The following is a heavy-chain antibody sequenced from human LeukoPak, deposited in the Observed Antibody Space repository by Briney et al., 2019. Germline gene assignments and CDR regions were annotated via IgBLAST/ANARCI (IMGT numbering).Heavy chain of an antibody. CDR2: INPNSGGT. CDR1: GYTFTGYY. Sequence: ASVKVSCKASGYTFTGYYMHWLRQAPGQGLEWMGWINPNSGGTNYAQKFQGRVTMTRDTSISTAYMELSRLRSDDTAVYYCARDGRIIAARGNWFDPWGQGTLVTVSS. CDR3: ARDGRIIAARGNWFDP. V-gene: IGHV1-2*02. J-gene: IGHJ5*02. D-gene: IGHD6-6*01.